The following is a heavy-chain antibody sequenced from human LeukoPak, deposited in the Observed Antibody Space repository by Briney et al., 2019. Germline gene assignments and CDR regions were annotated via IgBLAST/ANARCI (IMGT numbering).Heavy chain of an antibody. CDR1: GFTFSNAW. J-gene: IGHJ4*02. CDR3: AKTRWAVADPFDY. V-gene: IGHV3-15*01. CDR2: IKSKTDGGTT. Sequence: GGSLRLSCAASGFTFSNAWMSWVRQAPGKGLEWVGRIKSKTDGGTTDYAAPVKGRFTISRDDSKNTLYLQMNSLRAEDTAVYYCAKTRWAVADPFDYWGQGTLVTVSS. D-gene: IGHD6-19*01.